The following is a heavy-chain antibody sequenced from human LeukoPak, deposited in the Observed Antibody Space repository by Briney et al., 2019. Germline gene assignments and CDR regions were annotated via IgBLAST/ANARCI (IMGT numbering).Heavy chain of an antibody. CDR2: ISYDGSKK. CDR3: AKDRQWELLFDY. Sequence: GRSLRLSCAASGFTFSSYPMHWVRQAPGKGLEWVAVISYDGSKKYNADSVKDRFTISRDNSRNTLYLQMNSLRAEDTAVYYCAKDRQWELLFDYWGQGTLVTVSS. J-gene: IGHJ4*02. D-gene: IGHD1-26*01. CDR1: GFTFSSYP. V-gene: IGHV3-30*04.